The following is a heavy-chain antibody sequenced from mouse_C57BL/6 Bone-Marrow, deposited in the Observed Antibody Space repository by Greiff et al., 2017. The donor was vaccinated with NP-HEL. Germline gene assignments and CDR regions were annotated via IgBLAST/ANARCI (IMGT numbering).Heavy chain of an antibody. CDR2: IFPGSGST. V-gene: IGHV1-75*01. D-gene: IGHD1-1*01. Sequence: QVQLQQSGPELVKPGASVKISCKASGYTFTDYYINWVKQRPGQGLEWIGWIFPGSGSTYYNEKFKAKATLTVDKSSSTAYMQLKSLTSEDSAVYYCARRYYGSSYNWGQGTTLTVSS. CDR3: ARRYYGSSYN. CDR1: GYTFTDYY. J-gene: IGHJ2*01.